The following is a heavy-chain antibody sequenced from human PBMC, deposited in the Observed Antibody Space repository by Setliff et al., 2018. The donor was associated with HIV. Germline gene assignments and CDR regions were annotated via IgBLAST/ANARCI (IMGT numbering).Heavy chain of an antibody. CDR3: ARVYPRTVAGTFDY. CDR1: GGTFSSYA. V-gene: IGHV1-3*01. D-gene: IGHD6-19*01. J-gene: IGHJ4*02. Sequence: ASVKVSCKASGGTFSSYAIHWVRQAPGQRLEWMGLINADNDNTKYSQKFQGRVTITRDTSASTAYMELSSLRSEDTAVYYCARVYPRTVAGTFDYWGQGTLVTVSS. CDR2: INADNDNT.